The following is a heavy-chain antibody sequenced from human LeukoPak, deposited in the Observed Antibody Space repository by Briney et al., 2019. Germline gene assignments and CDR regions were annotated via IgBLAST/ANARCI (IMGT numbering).Heavy chain of an antibody. CDR1: GFAFANQA. CDR2: ISDSGDIT. Sequence: GGSLRLSCAASGFAFANQAMGWVRQASGKGLEGVSVISDSGDITYYADSVKGRFTISRDNSKNTLFLQMNSLRAEDTAVYYCAKGIELWLPYFDHWGQGTLVTASS. J-gene: IGHJ4*02. V-gene: IGHV3-23*01. CDR3: AKGIELWLPYFDH. D-gene: IGHD5-18*01.